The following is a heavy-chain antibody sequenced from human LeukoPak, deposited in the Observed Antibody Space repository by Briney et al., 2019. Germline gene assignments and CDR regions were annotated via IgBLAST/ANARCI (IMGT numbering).Heavy chain of an antibody. D-gene: IGHD3-22*01. CDR1: GGSFSGYY. CDR3: ARASSIRRMIVVVKDAFDI. J-gene: IGHJ3*02. CDR2: INHSGST. Sequence: PSETLSLTCAVYGGSFSGYYWSWIRQPPGKGLEWIGEINHSGSTNYNPSLESRVTISVDTSKNQFSLKLSSVTAADTAVYYCARASSIRRMIVVVKDAFDIWGQGTMVTVSS. V-gene: IGHV4-34*01.